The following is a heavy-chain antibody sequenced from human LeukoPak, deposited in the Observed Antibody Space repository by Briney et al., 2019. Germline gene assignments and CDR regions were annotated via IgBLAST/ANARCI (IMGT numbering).Heavy chain of an antibody. CDR1: AFTFNTYW. D-gene: IGHD6-13*01. CDR3: ARESGIAAALDL. CDR2: INTDGSST. J-gene: IGHJ5*02. V-gene: IGHV3-74*01. Sequence: GGSLRLSCAASAFTFNTYWMHWVRQAPGKGLVWVSRINTDGSSTSYADSVKGRFTISRDNAKNTLYLQMNSLRAEDTAVYYCARESGIAAALDLWGQGTLVTVSS.